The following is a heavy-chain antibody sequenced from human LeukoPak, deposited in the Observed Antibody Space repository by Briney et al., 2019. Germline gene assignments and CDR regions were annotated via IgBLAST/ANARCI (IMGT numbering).Heavy chain of an antibody. J-gene: IGHJ5*02. Sequence: GASLKLSCEASGYTFTSYSMNWVRQAPGQGLEWVACISSNSSYINYAQKLQGRVTMTTDTSTSTAYMELRSLRSDDTAVYYCARGPQSYDILTGYYHKQGYIWFDPWSEGTLVTVSS. D-gene: IGHD3-9*01. V-gene: IGHV1-18*01. CDR1: GYTFTSYS. CDR2: ISSNSSYI. CDR3: ARGPQSYDILTGYYHKQGYIWFDP.